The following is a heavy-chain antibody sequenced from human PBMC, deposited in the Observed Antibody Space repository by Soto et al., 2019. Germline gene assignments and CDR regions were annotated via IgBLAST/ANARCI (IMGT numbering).Heavy chain of an antibody. CDR3: ARGPRIAAAGFDY. V-gene: IGHV4-59*01. CDR2: IYYSGST. D-gene: IGHD6-13*01. Sequence: SETLSLTCSVSGDSISSYYWSWIRQPPGKGLEWIGYIYYSGSTNYNPSLKSRVTISVDTSKNQFSLKLSSVTAADTAVYYCARGPRIAAAGFDYWGQGTLVTVSS. J-gene: IGHJ4*02. CDR1: GDSISSYY.